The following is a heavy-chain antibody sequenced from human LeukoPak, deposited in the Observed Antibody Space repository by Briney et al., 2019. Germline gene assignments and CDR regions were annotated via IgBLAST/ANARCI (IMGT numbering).Heavy chain of an antibody. D-gene: IGHD3-22*01. V-gene: IGHV3-9*01. CDR3: AKGVTMIVVLSPLDY. CDR2: ISWNSGSI. CDR1: GFTFDDYA. Sequence: GRSLRLSCAASGFTFDDYAMHWVRQAPGKGLEWVSGISWNSGSIGYADSVKGRFTISRDNAKNSLYLQMNSLRAEDTALYYCAKGVTMIVVLSPLDYWGQGTLVTVSS. J-gene: IGHJ4*02.